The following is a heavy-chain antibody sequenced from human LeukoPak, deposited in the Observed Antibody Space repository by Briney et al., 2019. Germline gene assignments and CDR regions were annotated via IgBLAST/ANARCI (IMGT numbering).Heavy chain of an antibody. V-gene: IGHV3-48*01. D-gene: IGHD2-15*01. CDR1: GFTFSTYS. CDR3: ARNGALGSCSGGSCPYDY. CDR2: IRSTSSVM. Sequence: PGGSLRLSCAASGFTFSTYSMNWVRQAPGEGLEWVSYIRSTSSVMYYADSVKGRFTISRDNAKNSLFLQMSGLKAEDTAVYYCARNGALGSCSGGSCPYDYWGQGTLVTVSS. J-gene: IGHJ4*02.